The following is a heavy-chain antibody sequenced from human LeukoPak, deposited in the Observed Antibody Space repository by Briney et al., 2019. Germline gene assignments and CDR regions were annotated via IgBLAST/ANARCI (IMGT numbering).Heavy chain of an antibody. CDR1: GGSINSYY. CDR2: IYYSGSV. Sequence: SETLSLTCTVSGGSINSYYWSWIRQPPGKGLEWIGYIYYSGSVNYNPSLKSRVTISVDRSKNQFSLKLSSVTAADTAVYYCARLGSYFDYWGQGTLVTDSP. J-gene: IGHJ4*02. V-gene: IGHV4-59*08. CDR3: ARLGSYFDY.